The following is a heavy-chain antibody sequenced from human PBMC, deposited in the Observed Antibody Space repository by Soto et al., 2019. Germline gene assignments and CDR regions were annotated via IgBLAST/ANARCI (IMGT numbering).Heavy chain of an antibody. D-gene: IGHD2-8*01. CDR2: ISSSSSYI. CDR3: ARGLNGVFDY. V-gene: IGHV3-21*01. Sequence: EVQLVESGGGLVKPGGFLILSCAASGFTFSSYSMNWVRQAPGKGLEWVSSISSSSSYIYYADSVKGRFTISRDNAKNSLYLQMNSLRAEDTAVYYCARGLNGVFDYWGQGTLVTVSS. CDR1: GFTFSSYS. J-gene: IGHJ4*02.